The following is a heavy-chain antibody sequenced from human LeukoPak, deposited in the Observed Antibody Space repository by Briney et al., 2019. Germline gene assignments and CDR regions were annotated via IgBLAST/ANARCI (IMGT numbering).Heavy chain of an antibody. Sequence: GGSLRLSCAASGFTFSSYAMSWVRQAPGKGLEWVSAISGSGGSIYYADSVKGRFTISRDNSKNTLYLQMNSLRAEDTAVYYCAKALSIVVGATPSLYWGQGTLVTVSS. V-gene: IGHV3-23*01. CDR3: AKALSIVVGATPSLY. CDR1: GFTFSSYA. J-gene: IGHJ4*02. CDR2: ISGSGGSI. D-gene: IGHD1-26*01.